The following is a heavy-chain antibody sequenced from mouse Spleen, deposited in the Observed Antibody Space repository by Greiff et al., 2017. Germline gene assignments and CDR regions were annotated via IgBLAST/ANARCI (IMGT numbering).Heavy chain of an antibody. J-gene: IGHJ2*01. CDR2: INPNNGGT. V-gene: IGHV1-22*01. CDR1: GYTFTDYN. Sequence: EVKLMESGPELVKPGASVKMSCKASGYTFTDYNMHWVKQSHGKSLEWIGYINPNNGGTSYNQKFKGKATLTVNKSSSTAYMELRSLTSEDSAVYYCAREKYYFDYWGQGTTLTVSS. CDR3: AREKYYFDY. D-gene: IGHD1-3*01.